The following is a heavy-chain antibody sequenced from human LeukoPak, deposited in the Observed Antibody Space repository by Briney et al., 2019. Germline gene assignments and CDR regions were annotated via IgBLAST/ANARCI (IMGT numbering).Heavy chain of an antibody. CDR3: ARGREYYYYGMDV. CDR2: ISSSSSSI. Sequence: PGGSLRLSCAASGFTFSSYSMNWVRQAPGKGLEWVSYISSSSSSIYYADSVKGRFTISRDNAKNSLYLQMNSLRAEDTAVYYCARGREYYYYGMDVWGQGTTVTVSS. J-gene: IGHJ6*02. V-gene: IGHV3-48*04. CDR1: GFTFSSYS. D-gene: IGHD1-26*01.